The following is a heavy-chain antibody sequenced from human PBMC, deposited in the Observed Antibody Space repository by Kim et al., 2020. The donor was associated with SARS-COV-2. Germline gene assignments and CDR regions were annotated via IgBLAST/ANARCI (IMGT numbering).Heavy chain of an antibody. V-gene: IGHV1-8*01. CDR1: GYTFTSYD. D-gene: IGHD6-13*01. CDR2: MNPNSGNT. J-gene: IGHJ6*03. Sequence: ASVKVSCKASGYTFTSYDINWVRQATGQGLEWMGWMNPNSGNTGYAQKFQGRVTMTRNTSISTAYMELSSLRSEDTAVYYCARLGWGYSSSGFGYYYYMDVWGKGTTVTVSS. CDR3: ARLGWGYSSSGFGYYYYMDV.